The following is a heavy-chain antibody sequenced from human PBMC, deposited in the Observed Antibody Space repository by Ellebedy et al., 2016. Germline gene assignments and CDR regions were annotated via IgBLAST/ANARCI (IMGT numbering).Heavy chain of an antibody. CDR2: INHSGST. Sequence: SQTLSLTCAVYGGSFSGYYWSWIRQPPGKGLERIGEINHSGSTNYNPSLKSRITISVDTSKNQFSLKLNSVTVADTAVYYCAREILGYSSGPIDSWGQGTLVTVSS. CDR3: AREILGYSSGPIDS. CDR1: GGSFSGYY. D-gene: IGHD6-19*01. V-gene: IGHV4-34*09. J-gene: IGHJ4*02.